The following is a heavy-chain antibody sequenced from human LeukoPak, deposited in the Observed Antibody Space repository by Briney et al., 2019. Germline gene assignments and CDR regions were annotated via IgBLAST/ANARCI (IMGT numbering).Heavy chain of an antibody. V-gene: IGHV3-30-3*01. CDR1: GFTFNNYA. Sequence: PGGSLRLSCAGPGFTFNNYAIHWVRQAPGKGLEWVAVISYHGNDKYYADSVKRRFTISRDNSKNTLYLQMNSLRAEDTAVYYCAREEYYYDSSGYYRGYFDYWGQGTLVTVSS. CDR3: AREEYYYDSSGYYRGYFDY. CDR2: ISYHGNDK. D-gene: IGHD3-22*01. J-gene: IGHJ4*02.